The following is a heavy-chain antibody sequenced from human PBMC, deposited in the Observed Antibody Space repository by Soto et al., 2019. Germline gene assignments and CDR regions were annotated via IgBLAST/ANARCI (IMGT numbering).Heavy chain of an antibody. CDR3: ARESFPYIVVVPAAMPSPSFNY. CDR1: GYTFTSYY. D-gene: IGHD2-2*01. Sequence: AASVKVSCKASGYTFTSYYMHWVRQAPGQGLEWMGIINPSGGSTSYAQKFQGRVTMTRDTSTSTVYMELSSLRSEDTAVYYCARESFPYIVVVPAAMPSPSFNYWGQGTLVTVSS. J-gene: IGHJ4*02. V-gene: IGHV1-46*01. CDR2: INPSGGST.